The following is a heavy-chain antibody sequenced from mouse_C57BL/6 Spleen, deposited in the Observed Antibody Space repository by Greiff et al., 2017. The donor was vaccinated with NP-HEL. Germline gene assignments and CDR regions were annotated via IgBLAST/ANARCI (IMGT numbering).Heavy chain of an antibody. V-gene: IGHV1-82*01. CDR2: IYPGDGDT. Sequence: VQLQQSGPELVKPGASVKISCKASGYAFSSSWMNWVKQRPGKGLEWIGRIYPGDGDTNYNGKFKGKATLTADKSSSTAYMQLSSLTSEDSAVYFFARPLDSPNYFAMDYWGQGTSVTVSS. D-gene: IGHD3-2*01. J-gene: IGHJ4*01. CDR3: ARPLDSPNYFAMDY. CDR1: GYAFSSSW.